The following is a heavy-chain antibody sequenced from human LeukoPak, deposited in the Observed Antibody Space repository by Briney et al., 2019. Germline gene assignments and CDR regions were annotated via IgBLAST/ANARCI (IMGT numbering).Heavy chain of an antibody. J-gene: IGHJ4*02. D-gene: IGHD3-22*01. V-gene: IGHV1-8*03. CDR3: ARSYDSSGYYFLFDY. CDR2: MNPNSGNT. Sequence: ASVKVSCKASGYTFTSYDINWVRQATGQGLEWMGWMNPNSGNTGYAQKFQGRVTITRNTSISTAYMELSSLRSEDTAVYYCARSYDSSGYYFLFDYWGQGTLVTVSS. CDR1: GYTFTSYD.